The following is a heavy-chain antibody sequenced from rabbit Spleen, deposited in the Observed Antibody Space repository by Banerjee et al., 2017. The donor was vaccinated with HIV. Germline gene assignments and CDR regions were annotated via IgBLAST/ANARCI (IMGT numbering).Heavy chain of an antibody. J-gene: IGHJ6*01. V-gene: IGHV1S40*01. CDR3: ARDTSTSFSSYGMDL. D-gene: IGHD1-1*01. Sequence: QSLEESGGDLVKPGASLTLTCTASGVSFSFNDYMCWVRQAPGKGLEWIGCIDAGSSGFTYFATWAKGRFTISRTSSTTVTLQMTRLTAADTATYFCARDTSTSFSSYGMDLWGPGTLVTVS. CDR2: IDAGSSGFT. CDR1: GVSFSFNDY.